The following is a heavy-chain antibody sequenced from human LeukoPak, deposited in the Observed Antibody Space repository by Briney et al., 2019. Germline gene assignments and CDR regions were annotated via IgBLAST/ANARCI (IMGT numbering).Heavy chain of an antibody. CDR1: GFTFTSYA. CDR3: AKPRPSYSSSWYDH. Sequence: GGSLRLSCAASGFTFTSYAMSRVRQAPGKGLEWVSDLSGSGGSTYSADSVKGRFTISRDNSKNTLYLQMNSLRAEDTAVYYCAKPRPSYSSSWYDHWGQGTLVTVSS. D-gene: IGHD6-13*01. V-gene: IGHV3-23*01. CDR2: LSGSGGST. J-gene: IGHJ5*02.